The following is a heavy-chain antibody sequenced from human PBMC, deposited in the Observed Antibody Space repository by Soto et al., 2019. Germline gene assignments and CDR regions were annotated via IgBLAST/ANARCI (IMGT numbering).Heavy chain of an antibody. Sequence: ESGGGLVQPGGSLRLSCAASGFTVSSYYMSWVRQAPGKGLEWDSVIYSAGSADFADSVKGRFTISRDNSKNTLYLQMSSLRAEDTAVYYCARVPSSSYHYFDYWGQGTLVTVSS. CDR1: GFTVSSYY. CDR3: ARVPSSSYHYFDY. J-gene: IGHJ4*02. D-gene: IGHD6-13*01. V-gene: IGHV3-66*01. CDR2: IYSAGSA.